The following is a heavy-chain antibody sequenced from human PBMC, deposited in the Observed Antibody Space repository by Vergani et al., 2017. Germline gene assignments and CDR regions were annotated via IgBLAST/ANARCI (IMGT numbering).Heavy chain of an antibody. V-gene: IGHV3-33*06. J-gene: IGHJ4*02. Sequence: QVQLVESGGGVVQPGRSLRLSCAASGFTFSSYGMHWVRQAPGKGLEWVAVIWYDGSNKYYADSVKGRFTISRDNSKNTLYLQMNSLRAEDTAIYYCAKDLLPGVFDYWGQGTLVTVSS. CDR3: AKDLLPGVFDY. D-gene: IGHD3-22*01. CDR1: GFTFSSYG. CDR2: IWYDGSNK.